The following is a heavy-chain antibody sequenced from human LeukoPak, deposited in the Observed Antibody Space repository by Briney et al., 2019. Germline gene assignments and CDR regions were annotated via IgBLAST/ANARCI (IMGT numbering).Heavy chain of an antibody. V-gene: IGHV5-10-1*01. CDR3: ANGPLPQMAF. D-gene: IGHD5-24*01. CDR2: IDPRDSYT. J-gene: IGHJ4*02. Sequence: GGSLNLSCKGPGYSFTSYWISWVRQVPGKGMEWMGRIDPRDSYTTYSPSFQGHVTISVDKSITTAYLLWNTLKAADTAKYYCANGPLPQMAFWGQGTLVTVSS. CDR1: GYSFTSYW.